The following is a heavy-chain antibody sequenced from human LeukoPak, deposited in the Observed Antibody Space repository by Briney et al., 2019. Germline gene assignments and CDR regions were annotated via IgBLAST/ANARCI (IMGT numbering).Heavy chain of an antibody. CDR2: INHSGST. CDR1: GGSFSGYY. D-gene: IGHD5-18*01. Sequence: PSETLSLTCAVYGGSFSGYYWSWIRQPPGKGLEWIGEINHSGSTNYNPSLKSRVTISVDTSKNQFSLKLSYVTAADTAVYYCAISGYSYGYTVDYWGQGTLVTVSS. J-gene: IGHJ4*02. CDR3: AISGYSYGYTVDY. V-gene: IGHV4-34*01.